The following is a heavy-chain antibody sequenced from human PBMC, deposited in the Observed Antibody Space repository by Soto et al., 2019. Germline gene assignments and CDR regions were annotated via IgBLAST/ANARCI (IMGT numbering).Heavy chain of an antibody. D-gene: IGHD6-13*01. V-gene: IGHV4-34*01. CDR2: INHSGST. J-gene: IGHJ4*02. Sequence: SETLSLTCAVYGGSFSGYYWSWIRQPPGKGLEWVGEINHSGSTNYNPSLKSRVTISVDTSKNQSSLKLSSVTAADTAVYYCATRGSTPGRIAAAGTKFDYWGQGTLVTVSS. CDR1: GGSFSGYY. CDR3: ATRGSTPGRIAAAGTKFDY.